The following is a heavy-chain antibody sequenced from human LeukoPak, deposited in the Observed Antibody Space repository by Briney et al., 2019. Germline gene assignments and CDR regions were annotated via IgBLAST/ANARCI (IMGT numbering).Heavy chain of an antibody. D-gene: IGHD2-2*01. CDR1: GFTFSSYA. CDR2: ISGSGSTT. Sequence: GGSLRLSCAASGFTFSSYAMSWVRQAPGKGLEWVSGISGSGSTTYYADSVKGRFTISRDNSKHTLYLQMNSLRAEDTAVYYCAKGPQHLPAACFDYWGQGTLVTVSS. J-gene: IGHJ4*02. CDR3: AKGPQHLPAACFDY. V-gene: IGHV3-23*01.